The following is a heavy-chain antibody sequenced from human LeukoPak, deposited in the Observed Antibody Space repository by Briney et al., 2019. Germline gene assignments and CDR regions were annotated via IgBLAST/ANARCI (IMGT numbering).Heavy chain of an antibody. D-gene: IGHD6-13*01. CDR2: IKQDGSEK. CDR1: GFTFSSYW. Sequence: GGSLRLSCAASGFTFSSYWMSWVRQAPGKGLEWVANIKQDGSEKCYVDSVKGRFTVSRDNAKNSLYLQMNSLRVEDTAMYYCAKVAASGISPTDYWGQGTLVTVSS. CDR3: AKVAASGISPTDY. V-gene: IGHV3-7*01. J-gene: IGHJ4*02.